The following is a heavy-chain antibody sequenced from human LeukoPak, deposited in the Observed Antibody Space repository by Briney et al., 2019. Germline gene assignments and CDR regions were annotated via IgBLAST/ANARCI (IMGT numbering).Heavy chain of an antibody. CDR2: ISTSGTTI. CDR1: GFTFSDYY. V-gene: IGHV3-11*01. J-gene: IGHJ1*01. CDR3: ASAEGVAYCGGDCYSGDEYFLD. D-gene: IGHD2-21*02. Sequence: GGSLRLSCAASGFTFSDYYMSWIRQAPGKGLEWVSYISTSGTTIHYADSVKGRFTISRDNAKNSLYLEMNSLRPEDTAVYYCASAEGVAYCGGDCYSGDEYFLDWGQGTLVTVSS.